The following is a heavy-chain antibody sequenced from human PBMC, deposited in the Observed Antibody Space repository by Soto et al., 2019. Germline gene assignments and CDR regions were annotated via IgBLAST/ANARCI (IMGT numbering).Heavy chain of an antibody. CDR2: IKQDGSEQ. Sequence: EVQLVESGGGLVQHGGSLRLSCAASGFTFSGYWMSWVRQAPGKGLEWVANIKQDGSEQFYVDSVKGRFTISRDNAKHSLYPQMNSRRAEDTAVYYCAREAVWGQGTTVTVSS. CDR1: GFTFSGYW. J-gene: IGHJ6*01. V-gene: IGHV3-7*05. CDR3: AREAV.